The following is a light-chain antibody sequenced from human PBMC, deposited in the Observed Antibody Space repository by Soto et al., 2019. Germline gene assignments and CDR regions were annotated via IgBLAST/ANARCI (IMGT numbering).Light chain of an antibody. J-gene: IGLJ1*01. Sequence: QLVLTQPPSVSGTPGQRVTISCSGGGSNIGSNTVNWFQHLPGTAPKLLIYGNNQRPSGVPDRFSGSKPGTSASLAISGLQSADEADYYCAAWDDSLNGYVFGTGTKVTVL. CDR2: GNN. CDR3: AAWDDSLNGYV. V-gene: IGLV1-44*01. CDR1: GSNIGSNT.